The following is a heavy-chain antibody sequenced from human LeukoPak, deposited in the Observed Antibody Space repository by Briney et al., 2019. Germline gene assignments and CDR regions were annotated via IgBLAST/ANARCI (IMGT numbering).Heavy chain of an antibody. CDR1: GFTFSSYE. CDR3: ARGPAASGYYDSRGRYGYFDY. D-gene: IGHD3-22*01. V-gene: IGHV3-48*03. CDR2: ISSSGSTI. J-gene: IGHJ4*02. Sequence: PGGSLRLSCAASGFTFSSYEMNWVRQAPGKGLEWVSYISSSGSTIYYADSVKGRFTISRDNAKNSLYLQMNSLRAEDTVVYYCARGPAASGYYDSRGRYGYFDYWGQGTLVTVSS.